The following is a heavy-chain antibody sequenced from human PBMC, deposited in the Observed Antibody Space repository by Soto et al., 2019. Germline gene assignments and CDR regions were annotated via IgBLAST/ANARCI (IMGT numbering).Heavy chain of an antibody. D-gene: IGHD6-13*01. J-gene: IGHJ6*02. V-gene: IGHV1-69*13. CDR3: ARESWSSSWYPPNYYYYYGMDV. Sequence: SVKVSCKASGGTFSSYAISWVRQAPGQGLEWMGGIIPIFGTANYAQKFQGRVTITADESTSTAYMELSSLRSEDTAVYYCARESWSSSWYPPNYYYYYGMDVWGQGTTVTVSS. CDR1: GGTFSSYA. CDR2: IIPIFGTA.